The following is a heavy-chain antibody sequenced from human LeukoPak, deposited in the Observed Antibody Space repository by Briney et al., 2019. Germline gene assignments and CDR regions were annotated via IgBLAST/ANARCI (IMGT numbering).Heavy chain of an antibody. Sequence: ASVKVSCKASGYTFPSYDIIWVRQASGQGLEWMGWMNPNSGHTGYAQKFQGRVTMTRTTSISTAYMELTSLTSEDSAVYYCARSIVGVRKRNDYWGQGTLVTVSS. D-gene: IGHD1-26*01. J-gene: IGHJ4*02. CDR3: ARSIVGVRKRNDY. CDR1: GYTFPSYD. CDR2: MNPNSGHT. V-gene: IGHV1-8*01.